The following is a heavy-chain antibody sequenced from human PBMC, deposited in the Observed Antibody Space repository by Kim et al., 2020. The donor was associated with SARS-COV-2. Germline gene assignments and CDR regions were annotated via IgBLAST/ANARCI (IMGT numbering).Heavy chain of an antibody. J-gene: IGHJ5*02. CDR3: ARDGVDP. D-gene: IGHD3-3*01. Sequence: NSGGTNYAQKFQGRVTMTRDTSISTAYMELSRLRSDDTAVYYCARDGVDPWGQGTLVTVSS. V-gene: IGHV1-2*02. CDR2: NSGGT.